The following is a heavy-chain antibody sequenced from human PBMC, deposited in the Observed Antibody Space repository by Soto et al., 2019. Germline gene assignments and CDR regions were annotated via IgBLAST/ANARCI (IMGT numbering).Heavy chain of an antibody. CDR1: GGTFSSYA. D-gene: IGHD6-13*01. CDR2: IIPIFGTA. Sequence: QVQLVQSGAEVKKPGSSVKVSCKASGGTFSSYAISWVRQAPGQGLEWMGGIIPIFGTANYAPKFQGRVRITADESTSTAYMELSSLRSEDTAVYYCARVDSRSWYTRGNYYYGMDVWGQGTTVTVSS. V-gene: IGHV1-69*01. CDR3: ARVDSRSWYTRGNYYYGMDV. J-gene: IGHJ6*02.